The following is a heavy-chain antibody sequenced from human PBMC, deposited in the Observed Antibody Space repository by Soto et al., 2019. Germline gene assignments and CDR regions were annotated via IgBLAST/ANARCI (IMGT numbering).Heavy chain of an antibody. V-gene: IGHV3-7*05. CDR2: IGQDGSEK. J-gene: IGHJ4*02. CDR3: TRDIGWHALEN. D-gene: IGHD6-19*01. CDR1: GFSFSSHW. Sequence: ESGGGLVQPGGSLRLSCAASGFSFSSHWMTLVRQAPGKGLEWVASIGQDGSEKKYVDSLKGRFTISRHNAKNSLYLQMNSLGAEDTALYYCTRDIGWHALENWGPGTPGNLSS.